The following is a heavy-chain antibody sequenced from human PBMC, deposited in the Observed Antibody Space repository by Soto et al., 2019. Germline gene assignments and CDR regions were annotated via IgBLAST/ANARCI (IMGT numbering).Heavy chain of an antibody. CDR2: SMLALGTP. Sequence: QVLLVQSGAEMKQPGSSVSVSCRASGDSFTNYAFTWVRQAPGQGPEWLGGSMLALGTPHYSQRFQGRLTSTAEESSSTVYMELGSLRLDDTAVYYCGRYCTNTKCRGGYYLDLWGQGTLLTVSS. CDR1: GDSFTNYA. D-gene: IGHD2-8*01. V-gene: IGHV1-69*01. CDR3: GRYCTNTKCRGGYYLDL. J-gene: IGHJ5*02.